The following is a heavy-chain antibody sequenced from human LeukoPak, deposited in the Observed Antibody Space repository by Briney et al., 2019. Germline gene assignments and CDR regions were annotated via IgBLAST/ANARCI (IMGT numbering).Heavy chain of an antibody. Sequence: PGGSLRLSCAASGFTFRSYSMSWVRQAPGKGLEWVSSISSSSSHIYYADSVKGRFTTSRDNGENSLYLQMNSLRAEDTAVYYCAKDSLGRYFDYLLGDFDLWGRGTLVTVSS. CDR3: AKDSLGRYFDYLLGDFDL. CDR2: ISSSSSHI. D-gene: IGHD3-9*01. J-gene: IGHJ2*01. V-gene: IGHV3-21*01. CDR1: GFTFRSYS.